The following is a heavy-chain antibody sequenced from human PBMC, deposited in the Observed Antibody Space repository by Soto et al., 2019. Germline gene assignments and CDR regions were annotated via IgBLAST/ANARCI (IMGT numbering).Heavy chain of an antibody. CDR3: ARQLQYAYDS. V-gene: IGHV4-38-2*01. Sequence: SETLSLTCSISGDSISGDYYLGWIRQPPGKGLEWIGVVFHTGSTHYSPSLKSRVSISLDTSKKLSSLRLTSVTAADAAVYYCARQLQYAYDSWGPGILVTVSS. J-gene: IGHJ5*02. CDR1: GDSISGDYY. D-gene: IGHD3-16*01. CDR2: VFHTGST.